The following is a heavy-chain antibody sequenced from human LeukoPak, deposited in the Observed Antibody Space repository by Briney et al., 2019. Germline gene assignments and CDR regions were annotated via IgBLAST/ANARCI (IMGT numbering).Heavy chain of an antibody. CDR3: ARVRYDSSGYLFDY. J-gene: IGHJ4*02. CDR2: IYSGGNT. D-gene: IGHD3-22*01. CDR1: GFTVSSNY. Sequence: PGGSLRLSCAASGFTVSSNYMSWVRQAPGKGLEWVSVIYSGGNTYYADSVKGRFTISRDNSKNTLYLQMNSLRAEDTAVYYCARVRYDSSGYLFDYWGQGTLVTVSS. V-gene: IGHV3-66*01.